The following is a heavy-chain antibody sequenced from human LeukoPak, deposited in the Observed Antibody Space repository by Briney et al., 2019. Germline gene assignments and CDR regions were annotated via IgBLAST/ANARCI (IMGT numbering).Heavy chain of an antibody. CDR1: GGSISNYY. D-gene: IGHD3-10*01. CDR3: ARATYYYALGSHFYYFDY. CDR2: FYSSGTT. J-gene: IGHJ4*02. Sequence: PSETLSLTXTVSGGSISNYYWSWIRQSAGKGMEWLGRFYSSGTTHYSPSLNRRVTMSVDTSKNQFSLKLTSVTAADTAVYYCARATYYYALGSHFYYFDYWGQGTLVTVSS. V-gene: IGHV4-4*07.